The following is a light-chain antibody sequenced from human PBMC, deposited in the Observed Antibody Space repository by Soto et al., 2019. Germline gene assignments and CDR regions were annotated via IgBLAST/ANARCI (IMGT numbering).Light chain of an antibody. Sequence: DVVMTQSPLSLPVTLGQPASISCRSSQSLVYSDGNTYLNWFHQRPGQSPRRLIYKVYNRDSGFPDRFSGSGSVTDFTLKISRVEAEDVGVYYCLQGTYWPRLTFGGGTKVEIK. CDR2: KVY. CDR1: QSLVYSDGNTY. J-gene: IGKJ4*01. CDR3: LQGTYWPRLT. V-gene: IGKV2-30*01.